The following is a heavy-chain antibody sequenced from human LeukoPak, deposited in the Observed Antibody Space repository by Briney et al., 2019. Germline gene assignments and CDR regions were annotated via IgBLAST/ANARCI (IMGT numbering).Heavy chain of an antibody. Sequence: GGSLRLSCAASGFTFDDYGMSWVRQAPGKGLEWVSGINWNGGSTGYADSVKGRFTISRDNAKNSLYLQVNSLRAEDTALYRCARDREEWLSWFDPWGQGTLVTVSS. J-gene: IGHJ5*02. CDR2: INWNGGST. CDR3: ARDREEWLSWFDP. D-gene: IGHD3-3*01. CDR1: GFTFDDYG. V-gene: IGHV3-20*01.